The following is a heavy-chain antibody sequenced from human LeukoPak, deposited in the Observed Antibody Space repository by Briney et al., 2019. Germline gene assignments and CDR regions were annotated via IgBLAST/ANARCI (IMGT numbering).Heavy chain of an antibody. CDR3: ARRYSSGWFLIDY. CDR1: GFTFSGSA. D-gene: IGHD6-19*01. CDR2: IWYDGSSE. V-gene: IGHV3-33*08. Sequence: PGGSLRLSCAASGFTFSGSAMHWVRQAPGKGLEWVAVIWYDGSSEYYADSVKGRFTISRDNSKNTLYLQMNSLRAEDTAVYYCARRYSSGWFLIDYWGQGTLVTVSS. J-gene: IGHJ4*02.